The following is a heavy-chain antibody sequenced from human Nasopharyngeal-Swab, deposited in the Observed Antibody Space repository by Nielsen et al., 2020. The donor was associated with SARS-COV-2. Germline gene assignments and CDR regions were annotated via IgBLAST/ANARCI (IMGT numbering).Heavy chain of an antibody. CDR2: INHSGST. D-gene: IGHD3-22*01. CDR3: ARVPGYYDRYGMDV. J-gene: IGHJ6*02. Sequence: RQAPGKGLEWIGEINHSGSTNYNPSLKSRVTISVDTSKNQFSLKLTSVTAADTAVYYCARVPGYYDRYGMDVWGQGTTVTVSS. V-gene: IGHV4-34*01.